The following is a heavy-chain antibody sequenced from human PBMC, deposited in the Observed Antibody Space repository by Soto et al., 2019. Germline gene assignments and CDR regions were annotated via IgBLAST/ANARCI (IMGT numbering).Heavy chain of an antibody. D-gene: IGHD3-22*01. CDR2: IDPSDSYT. V-gene: IGHV5-10-1*01. Sequence: GESLKISCKGPGYSXTSYWISWVRQMPGKGLEWMGRIDPSDSYTNYSPSFQGHVTISADKSISTAYLQWSSLKASDTAMYYCARYYYDSSGYYLAWGQGTLVTVSS. CDR3: ARYYYDSSGYYLA. CDR1: GYSXTSYW. J-gene: IGHJ5*02.